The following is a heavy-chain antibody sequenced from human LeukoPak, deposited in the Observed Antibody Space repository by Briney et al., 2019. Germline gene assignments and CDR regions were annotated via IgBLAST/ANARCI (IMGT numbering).Heavy chain of an antibody. CDR3: AKDRYYYDSSGYSQFGYYFDY. Sequence: GGSLRLSCAASGFTFSSYAMSWVRQAPGKGLEWVSAISGSGGSTYYADSVKGRFTISRDNSKNTLYLQMNSLRAEDTAVYYCAKDRYYYDSSGYSQFGYYFDYRGQGTLVTVSS. V-gene: IGHV3-23*01. CDR2: ISGSGGST. CDR1: GFTFSSYA. J-gene: IGHJ4*02. D-gene: IGHD3-22*01.